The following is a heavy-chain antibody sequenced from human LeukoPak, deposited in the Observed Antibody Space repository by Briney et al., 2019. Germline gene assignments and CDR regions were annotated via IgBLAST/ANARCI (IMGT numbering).Heavy chain of an antibody. J-gene: IGHJ4*02. CDR2: INHSGST. D-gene: IGHD1-26*01. Sequence: SETLSLTCTVSGGSISSYYWSWIRQPAGKGLEWIGEINHSGSTNYNPSLKSRVTISVDTSKNQFSLKLSSVTAADTAVYYCARGWGGSPGPYYFDYWGQGTLVTVSS. CDR3: ARGWGGSPGPYYFDY. V-gene: IGHV4-34*01. CDR1: GGSISSYY.